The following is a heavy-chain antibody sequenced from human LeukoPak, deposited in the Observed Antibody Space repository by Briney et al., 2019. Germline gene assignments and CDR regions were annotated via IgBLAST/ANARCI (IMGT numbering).Heavy chain of an antibody. CDR2: ISSNGGST. D-gene: IGHD3-10*01. Sequence: GGSLRLSCAASGFTFSSYAMHWVRQAPGKGLEYVSAISSNGGSTYYANSVKGRFTISRDNSKYTLYLQMNSLRVEDTAVYYCAAGSGSYYKATSWGQGTLVTVSS. CDR3: AAGSGSYYKATS. CDR1: GFTFSSYA. V-gene: IGHV3-64*01. J-gene: IGHJ5*02.